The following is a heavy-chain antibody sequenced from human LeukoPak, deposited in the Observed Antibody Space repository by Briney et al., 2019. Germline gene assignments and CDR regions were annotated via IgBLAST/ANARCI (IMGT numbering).Heavy chain of an antibody. CDR2: IKQDGSEK. D-gene: IGHD1-1*01. CDR3: PTSLQRPPHDAFDI. J-gene: IGHJ3*02. CDR1: GFTFSSYW. Sequence: GGSLRLSCAASGFTFSSYWMSWVRQAPGKGLEWVANIKQDGSEKYYVDSMKGRFTISRDNTKNSLFLQMNNLRAEDTAVYYCPTSLQRPPHDAFDIWGQGTMVTVSS. V-gene: IGHV3-7*03.